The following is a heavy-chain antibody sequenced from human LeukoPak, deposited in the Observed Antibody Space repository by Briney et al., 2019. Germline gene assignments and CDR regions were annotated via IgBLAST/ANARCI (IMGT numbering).Heavy chain of an antibody. CDR3: ARHGSTIFGVVPYYYYMDV. J-gene: IGHJ6*03. CDR1: GYSISSGYY. CDR2: IYHSGST. D-gene: IGHD3-3*01. V-gene: IGHV4-38-2*01. Sequence: SETLSLTCAISGYSISSGYYWGWIRQPPGEGLEWIGRIYHSGSTYYNPSLKSRVTISVETSKNQSSLKMRSVPAADTAVYYCARHGSTIFGVVPYYYYMDVWGKGTTVTVSS.